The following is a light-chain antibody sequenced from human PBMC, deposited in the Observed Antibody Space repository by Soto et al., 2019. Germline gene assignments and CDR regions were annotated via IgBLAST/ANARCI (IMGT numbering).Light chain of an antibody. J-gene: IGKJ1*01. V-gene: IGKV4-1*01. Sequence: DIVMTQSPDSLAVSLGERATINCKSSQSVLYSSNNKNYLAWYQQKPGQPPKLLIYWASTRESGVPDRFSGSGSGTDFSLTISSLIAEYVAVYSCQQYYSTPWTFGQGKKVEIK. CDR1: QSVLYSSNNKNY. CDR3: QQYYSTPWT. CDR2: WAS.